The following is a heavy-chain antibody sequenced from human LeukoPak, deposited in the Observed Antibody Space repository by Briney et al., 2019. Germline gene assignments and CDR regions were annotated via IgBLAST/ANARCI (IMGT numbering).Heavy chain of an antibody. V-gene: IGHV3-53*01. CDR1: GFTVSSNY. D-gene: IGHD4-23*01. CDR2: IYSGGST. J-gene: IGHJ4*02. CDR3: ARGSRLRWYIFDY. Sequence: PGRSLRLSCAASGFTVSSNYMSWVRQAPGKGLEWVSVIYSGGSTYYADSVKGRFTISRDNSKNTLYLQMNSLRAEDTAVYYCARGSRLRWYIFDYWGQGTLVTVSS.